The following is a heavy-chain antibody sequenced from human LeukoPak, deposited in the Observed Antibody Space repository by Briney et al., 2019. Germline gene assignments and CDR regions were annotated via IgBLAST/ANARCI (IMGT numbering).Heavy chain of an antibody. Sequence: GGSLRLSCAASGFTFSSYSMNWVRQAPGKGLEWVSSISSSSSYIYYADSVKGRFTISRDNAKNSLYLQMSSLRAEDTAVYYCARDKYGDYVIDYWGQGTLVTVSS. CDR1: GFTFSSYS. J-gene: IGHJ4*02. D-gene: IGHD4-17*01. V-gene: IGHV3-21*01. CDR2: ISSSSSYI. CDR3: ARDKYGDYVIDY.